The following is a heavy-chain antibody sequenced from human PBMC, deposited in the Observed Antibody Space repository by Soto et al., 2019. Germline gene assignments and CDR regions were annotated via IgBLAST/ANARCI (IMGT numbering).Heavy chain of an antibody. CDR1: GGSLSSYY. CDR3: ARTAARFPAPFDY. Sequence: SETLSLTCTVSGGSLSSYYWSWIRQPAGKGLEWIGRIYTSGITNYNPSLMNRVTLSVDTSKNQFSLQLTSVTAADTAVYYCARTAARFPAPFDYWGPGTLVTVSS. V-gene: IGHV4-4*07. D-gene: IGHD2-21*01. J-gene: IGHJ4*02. CDR2: IYTSGIT.